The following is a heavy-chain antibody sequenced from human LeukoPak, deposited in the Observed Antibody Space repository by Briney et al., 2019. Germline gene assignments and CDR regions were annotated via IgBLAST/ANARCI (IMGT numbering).Heavy chain of an antibody. J-gene: IGHJ3*02. CDR2: IYSGGST. Sequence: AGGSLRLSCAASGFAVSINYMTWVRQAPGKGLEWVSVIYSGGSTYSADSVKGRFTISRDNSKNTLSLQMNSLRAEDTAVYYCARGASTASDAFDIWGQGTMVTVSS. CDR1: GFAVSINY. CDR3: ARGASTASDAFDI. D-gene: IGHD5-18*01. V-gene: IGHV3-66*01.